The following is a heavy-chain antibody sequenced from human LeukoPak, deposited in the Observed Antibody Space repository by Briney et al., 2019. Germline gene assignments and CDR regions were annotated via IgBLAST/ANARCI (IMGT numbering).Heavy chain of an antibody. D-gene: IGHD4-17*01. V-gene: IGHV3-21*01. Sequence: GGSLRLSCAASGFTFRSYIMNWVRQAPGKRLEWLSSITSSGSHMYYADSVKGRFTISRDNAKSSLYLQMNSLSPEDTAVYYCASFMTTVTIPDYWGQGTLVTVSS. CDR1: GFTFRSYI. J-gene: IGHJ4*02. CDR3: ASFMTTVTIPDY. CDR2: ITSSGSHM.